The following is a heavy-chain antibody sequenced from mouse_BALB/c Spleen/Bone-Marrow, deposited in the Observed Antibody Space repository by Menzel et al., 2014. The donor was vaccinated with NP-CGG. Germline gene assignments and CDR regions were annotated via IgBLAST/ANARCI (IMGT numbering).Heavy chain of an antibody. J-gene: IGHJ4*01. CDR3: ARGGGSYYAMDY. CDR1: GYTFTSYW. Sequence: QVQLQQSGAELVKPGASVKLSRKASGYTFTSYWMHWVKQRPGQGLEWIGEINPSNGRTNYNEKFKSKATLTVDKSSSTAYMQLSSLTSEDSAVYYCARGGGSYYAMDYWGQGTSVTVSS. D-gene: IGHD1-1*02. V-gene: IGHV1S81*02. CDR2: INPSNGRT.